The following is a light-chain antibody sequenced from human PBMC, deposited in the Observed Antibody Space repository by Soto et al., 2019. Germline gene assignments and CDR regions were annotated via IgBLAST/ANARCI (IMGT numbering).Light chain of an antibody. CDR2: VNRDGSH. CDR3: QTWGTGIQV. V-gene: IGLV4-69*02. J-gene: IGLJ2*01. Sequence: QPVLTQPPSASASLGASVKLTCTLSSGHSNYAIAWHQQQPEKGPRYLMKVNRDGSHNKGDGIPDRFSGSSSGAERYLTISSLQSEDEADYYCQTWGTGIQVFGGGTKLTVL. CDR1: SGHSNYA.